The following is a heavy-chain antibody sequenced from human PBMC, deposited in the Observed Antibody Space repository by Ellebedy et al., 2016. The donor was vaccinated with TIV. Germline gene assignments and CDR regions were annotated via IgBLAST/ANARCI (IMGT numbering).Heavy chain of an antibody. V-gene: IGHV1-69*06. J-gene: IGHJ4*02. CDR3: ARVLTMVRGVIGY. D-gene: IGHD3-10*01. CDR1: GGTFSSYA. CDR2: IIPIFGTA. Sequence: SVKVSXXASGGTFSSYAISWVRQAPGQGLEWMGGIIPIFGTANYAQKFQGRVTITADKSTSTAYMELSRLRSDDTAVYYCARVLTMVRGVIGYWGQGTLVTVSS.